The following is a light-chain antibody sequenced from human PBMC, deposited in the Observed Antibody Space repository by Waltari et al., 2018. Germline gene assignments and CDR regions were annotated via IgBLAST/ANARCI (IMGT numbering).Light chain of an antibody. J-gene: IGLJ3*02. CDR1: SGHSNHA. CDR2: VNSDGSH. CDR3: QTGGFGIWV. V-gene: IGLV4-69*01. Sequence: QLLLTQSPSASASLGASVTLTCTVSSGHSNHAIAWHQQHPHKGPRYLMKVNSDGSHIKGDGIPDRFSGSSSGAERYLTISSLQSEDEADYYCQTGGFGIWVFCGGTKLTVL.